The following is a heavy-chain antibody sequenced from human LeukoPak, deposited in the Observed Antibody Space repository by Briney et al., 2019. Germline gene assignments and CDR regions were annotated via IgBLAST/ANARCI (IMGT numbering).Heavy chain of an antibody. J-gene: IGHJ3*01. Sequence: ASVKVSCKASGYTFISYAMHWVRQAPGQGLEWMGWINTDTGNPTYAQGFTGHYVFSLDTSVSTAYLQIISLKAEDTAVYYCARAGLTGSKVAFDVWGQGTMVTVSS. CDR3: ARAGLTGSKVAFDV. CDR2: INTDTGNP. D-gene: IGHD1-20*01. V-gene: IGHV7-4-1*02. CDR1: GYTFISYA.